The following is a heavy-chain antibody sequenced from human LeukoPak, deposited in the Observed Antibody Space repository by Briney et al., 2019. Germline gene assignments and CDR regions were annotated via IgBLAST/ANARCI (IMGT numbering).Heavy chain of an antibody. CDR3: ARVVYCSSTSCYYYYMDV. J-gene: IGHJ6*03. CDR1: GGSISSYY. V-gene: IGHV4-59*01. Sequence: SQTLSLTCTVSGGSISSYYWSWIRQPPGKGLEWIGSMLHSGSTNYHPSLKSRVTISVDTSKNQFSLKLSSVTAADTAVYYCARVVYCSSTSCYYYYMDVWGKGTTVTVSS. CDR2: MLHSGST. D-gene: IGHD2-2*01.